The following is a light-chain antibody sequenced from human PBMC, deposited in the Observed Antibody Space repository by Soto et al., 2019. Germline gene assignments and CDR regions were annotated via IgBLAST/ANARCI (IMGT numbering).Light chain of an antibody. Sequence: QSVLTQPASVSGSPGQSITISCTGTSSDVGGYNYVSWYQQYPGKAPKLMIYGVTNRPSGVSNRFSGSKTGNTASPTISGLQAEDEAYYYCFSHRSGDSHVFGTGTKVTVL. CDR1: SSDVGGYNY. J-gene: IGLJ1*01. CDR3: FSHRSGDSHV. CDR2: GVT. V-gene: IGLV2-14*01.